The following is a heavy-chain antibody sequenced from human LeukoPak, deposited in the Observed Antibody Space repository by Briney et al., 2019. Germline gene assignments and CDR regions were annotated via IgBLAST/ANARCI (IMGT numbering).Heavy chain of an antibody. CDR2: IYYTGTS. J-gene: IGHJ4*02. CDR1: GGSIRTYSYY. V-gene: IGHV4-39*07. D-gene: IGHD3-3*01. CDR3: ARGLNDSWTGENY. Sequence: SETLSLTCTVSGGSIRTYSYYWGWVRQPPGKGLEWIGSIYYTGTSYYTPSLKSRVTISLDTSKSQFSLKVRYVTAADTAVYYCARGLNDSWTGENYWGQGTLVTVSS.